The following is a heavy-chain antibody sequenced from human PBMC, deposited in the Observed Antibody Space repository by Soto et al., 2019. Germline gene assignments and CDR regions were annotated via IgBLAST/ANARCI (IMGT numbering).Heavy chain of an antibody. Sequence: SETLSLTCTVSGGSISSGGYSWSWVRQSPGKGLEWIGHIYNSGITYYNPSLKSRVVISIDTSRNQFSLRLNSLTAADRAVYFCARGVTVFGLVSRFWFDPWGREPWSPSPQ. CDR3: ARGVTVFGLVSRFWFDP. CDR1: GGSISSGGYS. J-gene: IGHJ5*02. V-gene: IGHV4-30-4*01. D-gene: IGHD3-3*01. CDR2: IYNSGIT.